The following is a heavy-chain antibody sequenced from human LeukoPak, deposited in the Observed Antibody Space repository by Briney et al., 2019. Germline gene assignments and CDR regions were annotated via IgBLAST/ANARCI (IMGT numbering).Heavy chain of an antibody. D-gene: IGHD2-2*01. Sequence: GGSLRLSCAASGFTFSAYAMSWVRQAPGKGLEWVSAINNNGGGTYFADSVKGRFTISRDNSKNTLYLQMSSLRAEDTAVYYCAKAGLRCSGTSCYTMYTWVDPWGQGTLVTVSS. CDR3: AKAGLRCSGTSCYTMYTWVDP. J-gene: IGHJ5*02. CDR1: GFTFSAYA. CDR2: INNNGGGT. V-gene: IGHV3-23*01.